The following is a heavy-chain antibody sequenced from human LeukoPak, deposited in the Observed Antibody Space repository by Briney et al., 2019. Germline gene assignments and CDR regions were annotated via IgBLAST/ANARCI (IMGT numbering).Heavy chain of an antibody. CDR3: ARADSSGWYRYFDY. CDR2: ISSSSSYI. Sequence: PGGSLRLSCAASELSVSTNCMTWVRQAPGKGLEWVSSISSSSSYIYYADSVKGRFTISRDNAKNSLYLQMNSLRAEDTAVYYCARADSSGWYRYFDYWGQGTLVTVSS. CDR1: ELSVSTNC. J-gene: IGHJ4*02. V-gene: IGHV3-21*01. D-gene: IGHD6-19*01.